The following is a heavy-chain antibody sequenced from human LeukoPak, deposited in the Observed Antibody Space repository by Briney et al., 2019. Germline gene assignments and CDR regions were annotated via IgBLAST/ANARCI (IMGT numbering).Heavy chain of an antibody. Sequence: GSLRLSCAASGFTFSNAWMSWVRQAPGKGLEWVGRIKSKTDGGTTDYAAPVKGRFTISRDDSKNTLYLQMNSLKTEDTAVYYCTTGIRWELELSPDAFDIWGQGTMVTVSS. J-gene: IGHJ3*02. D-gene: IGHD1-26*01. CDR1: GFTFSNAW. CDR2: IKSKTDGGTT. V-gene: IGHV3-15*01. CDR3: TTGIRWELELSPDAFDI.